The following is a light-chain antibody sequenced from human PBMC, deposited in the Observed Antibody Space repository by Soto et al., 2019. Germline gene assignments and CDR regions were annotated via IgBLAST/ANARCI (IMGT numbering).Light chain of an antibody. CDR2: EVT. CDR3: SSFARGDNPHVL. CDR1: SSDVAGSDY. V-gene: IGLV2-8*01. J-gene: IGLJ2*01. Sequence: QSALTQPPSASGSLGQSVTISCTGTSSDVAGSDYVSWYQQHPGKAPKLIIYEVTKRPAGVPDRFSGSKSGNTASLTVSGLQADDESYYYCSSFARGDNPHVLFGGGTKLTVL.